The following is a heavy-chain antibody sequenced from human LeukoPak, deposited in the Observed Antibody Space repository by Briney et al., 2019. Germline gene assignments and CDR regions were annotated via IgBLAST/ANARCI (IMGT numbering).Heavy chain of an antibody. CDR2: IWYDGSNK. Sequence: PGGSLRLSCAASGFTFSSYGMHWVRQAPGKGLEWVAVIWYDGSNKYYTDSVKGRFTISRDNSKNTLYLQMNSLRAEDTAVYYCARGHFVAGTGSYFDYWGQGTLVTVSS. CDR3: ARGHFVAGTGSYFDY. V-gene: IGHV3-33*01. CDR1: GFTFSSYG. J-gene: IGHJ4*02. D-gene: IGHD6-19*01.